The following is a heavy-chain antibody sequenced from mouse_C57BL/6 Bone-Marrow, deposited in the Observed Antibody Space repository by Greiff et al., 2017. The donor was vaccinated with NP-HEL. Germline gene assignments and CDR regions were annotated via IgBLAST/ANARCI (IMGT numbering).Heavy chain of an antibody. Sequence: QVQLQQSGPGLVQPSQSLSITCTVSGFSLTSYGVHWVRQSPGKGLEWLGVIWRGGSTDYNAAFMSRLSITKDNSKSQVFFKMNSLQADDTAIYYCAKNPHYYGLYYAMDYWGQGTSVTVSS. CDR2: IWRGGST. CDR1: GFSLTSYG. CDR3: AKNPHYYGLYYAMDY. V-gene: IGHV2-5*01. J-gene: IGHJ4*01. D-gene: IGHD1-1*01.